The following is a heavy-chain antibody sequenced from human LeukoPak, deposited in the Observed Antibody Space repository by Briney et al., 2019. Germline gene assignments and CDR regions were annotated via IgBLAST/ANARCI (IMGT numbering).Heavy chain of an antibody. CDR2: IRQDGGEI. D-gene: IGHD6-19*01. CDR3: AKDMGWDVCDH. CDR1: GFIFRDYW. V-gene: IGHV3-7*01. J-gene: IGHJ4*02. Sequence: PGGSLRLSCAASGFIFRDYWMIWFRQAPGKGLEWVAHIRQDGGEISYVNSVEGRFTISRDNAKNSLYLQMNSLRAEDTAVYYCAKDMGWDVCDHWGRGTRVTVSS.